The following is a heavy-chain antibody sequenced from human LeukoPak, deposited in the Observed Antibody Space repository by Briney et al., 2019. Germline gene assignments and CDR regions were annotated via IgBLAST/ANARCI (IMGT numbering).Heavy chain of an antibody. CDR3: TTDNRTLLYYYGSGSSYYFDY. CDR1: GFTFSNAW. Sequence: PGGSLRLSCAASGFTFSNAWMSWVRQAPGKGLEWVGRIKSKTDGGTTDYAAPVKGRFTISRDGSKNTLYVQMEILKTEDTAVYYCTTDNRTLLYYYGSGSSYYFDYWGQGTLVTVSS. CDR2: IKSKTDGGTT. J-gene: IGHJ4*02. D-gene: IGHD3-10*01. V-gene: IGHV3-15*01.